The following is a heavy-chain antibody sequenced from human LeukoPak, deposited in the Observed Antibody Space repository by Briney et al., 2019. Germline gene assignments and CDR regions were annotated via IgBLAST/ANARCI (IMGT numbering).Heavy chain of an antibody. Sequence: GASVKDSCKASGYTFTGYYMHWVRQAPGQGLEWMGIINPSGGSTSYAQKFQGRVTMTRDTSTSTVYMELSSLRSEDTAVYYCARGDYYDSSGPRTYYYGMDVWGQGTTVTVSS. CDR1: GYTFTGYY. CDR2: INPSGGST. CDR3: ARGDYYDSSGPRTYYYGMDV. D-gene: IGHD3-22*01. J-gene: IGHJ6*02. V-gene: IGHV1-46*01.